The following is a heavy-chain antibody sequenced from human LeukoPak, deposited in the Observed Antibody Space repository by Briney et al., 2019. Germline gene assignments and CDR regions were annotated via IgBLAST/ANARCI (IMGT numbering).Heavy chain of an antibody. CDR1: GFTFSSYW. CDR2: IKQDGSEK. D-gene: IGHD3-3*01. V-gene: IGHV3-7*01. CDR3: ARKSTYYDFWSGYSHFDY. J-gene: IGHJ4*02. Sequence: GGSLRLSCAASGFTFSSYWMSWVRQAPGKGLEWVANIKQDGSEKYYVDSVKGRFTISGDNAKNSLYLQMNSLRAEDTAVYYCARKSTYYDFWSGYSHFDYWGQGTLVTVSS.